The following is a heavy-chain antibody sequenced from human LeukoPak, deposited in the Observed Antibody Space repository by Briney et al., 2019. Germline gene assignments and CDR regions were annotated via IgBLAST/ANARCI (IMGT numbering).Heavy chain of an antibody. D-gene: IGHD2/OR15-2a*01. CDR2: IKQDGSEK. CDR3: ARGPYFWSDY. CDR1: GFXFSSYW. V-gene: IGHV3-7*05. J-gene: IGHJ4*02. Sequence: GGSLRLSCAASGFXFSSYWMSWVRQAPGKGLEWVANIKQDGSEKYYVDSVKGRFTISRDNAKNSLYLQMNSLRAEDTAVYYCARGPYFWSDYRGQGTLVTVSS.